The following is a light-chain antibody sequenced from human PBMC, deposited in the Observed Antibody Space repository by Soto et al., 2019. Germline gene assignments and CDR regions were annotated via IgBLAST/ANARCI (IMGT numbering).Light chain of an antibody. Sequence: EIVMTQSPATLSVSPGERATLSCRASQSVSSKLAWYQQKPGQARRLLIYGASTRASGIPARFSGSGSGTEFTLTISSLQSEDFAIYYCQQYNNWPPLTFGGGTKVEIK. CDR3: QQYNNWPPLT. V-gene: IGKV3-15*01. CDR1: QSVSSK. J-gene: IGKJ4*01. CDR2: GAS.